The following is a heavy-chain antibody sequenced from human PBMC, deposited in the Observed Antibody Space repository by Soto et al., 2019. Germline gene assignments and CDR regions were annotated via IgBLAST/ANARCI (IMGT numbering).Heavy chain of an antibody. V-gene: IGHV3-23*01. CDR2: ISGSGGST. CDR3: SKAPVLHYYESSGYPPHVSFDC. Sequence: EVQLLESGGGLVQPGGSLRLSCAASGFTFSSYAMSWVRQAPGKGLEWVSAISGSGGSTYYADSVKGRFTISRDNSKNTMHLQMNSLRAEDTAVYDCSKAPVLHYYESSGYPPHVSFDCWGQGNLVTVSS. CDR1: GFTFSSYA. J-gene: IGHJ4*02. D-gene: IGHD3-22*01.